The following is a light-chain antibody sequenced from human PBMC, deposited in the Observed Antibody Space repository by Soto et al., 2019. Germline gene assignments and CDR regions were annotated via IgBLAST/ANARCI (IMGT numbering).Light chain of an antibody. CDR1: QTILYSSNNKNY. J-gene: IGKJ3*01. CDR2: WAS. CDR3: QQFYTTPFT. V-gene: IGKV4-1*01. Sequence: DIVMTQSPDSLAVSLGERATINCKSSQTILYSSNNKNYLAWYQQKPGQPPTLLIYWASTRKSGVPDRFSGSGSGTDFTLTISSLQAEDVAVYYCQQFYTTPFTFGPGTKVAIK.